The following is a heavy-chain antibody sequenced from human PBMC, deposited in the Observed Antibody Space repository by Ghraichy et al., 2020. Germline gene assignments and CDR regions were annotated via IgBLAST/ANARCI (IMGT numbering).Heavy chain of an antibody. CDR2: ISWDGTLT. CDR1: GFTFGDYT. V-gene: IGHV3-43*01. J-gene: IGHJ5*02. D-gene: IGHD2-21*02. Sequence: GSLRLSCAASGFTFGDYTMQWVRQGPGKGLEWVSRISWDGTLTYYADSVEGRVTISRDNSKNSLYLQLSDLRTEDSALYYCVKDAYCGGDCYPDLWGQGTLVTVSS. CDR3: VKDAYCGGDCYPDL.